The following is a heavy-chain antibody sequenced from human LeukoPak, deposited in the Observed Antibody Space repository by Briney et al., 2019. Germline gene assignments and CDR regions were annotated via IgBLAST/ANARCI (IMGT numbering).Heavy chain of an antibody. Sequence: GASVKVSCKASGYTFSGFHVHWVRQAPGQGLEWMGWINPNSGGTNYAQKFQGRVTMTRDTSISTAYMELSRLRSDDTAVYYCARPTASSDYWGQGTLVTVSS. V-gene: IGHV1-2*02. CDR1: GYTFSGFH. CDR2: INPNSGGT. D-gene: IGHD1-26*01. J-gene: IGHJ4*02. CDR3: ARPTASSDY.